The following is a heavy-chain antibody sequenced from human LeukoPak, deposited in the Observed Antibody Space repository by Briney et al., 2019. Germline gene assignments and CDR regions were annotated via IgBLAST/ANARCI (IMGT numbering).Heavy chain of an antibody. Sequence: GGSLRLSCAASGFTFSNYTMSWVRQAPGKGLEWVAFIRYDGSNKYYADSVKGRFTISRDNSKNTLYLQMNSLRAEDTAVYYCARAEDSGYDYYFDYWGQGTLVTVSS. J-gene: IGHJ4*02. D-gene: IGHD5-12*01. V-gene: IGHV3-30*02. CDR3: ARAEDSGYDYYFDY. CDR1: GFTFSNYT. CDR2: IRYDGSNK.